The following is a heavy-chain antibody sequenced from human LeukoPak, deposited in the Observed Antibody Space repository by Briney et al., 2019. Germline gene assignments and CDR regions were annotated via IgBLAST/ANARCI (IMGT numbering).Heavy chain of an antibody. CDR2: ISGEGGST. D-gene: IGHD3-10*01. V-gene: IGHV3-43*02. CDR3: AKAVGLLWFGELEY. Sequence: GGSLRLSCAASGFTFDDYAMHWVRQAPGKGREWVSLISGEGGSTYYADSVKGRFTISRDNSKNSLYLQMNSLRTEDTALYYCAKAVGLLWFGELEYWGQGTLVTVSS. CDR1: GFTFDDYA. J-gene: IGHJ4*02.